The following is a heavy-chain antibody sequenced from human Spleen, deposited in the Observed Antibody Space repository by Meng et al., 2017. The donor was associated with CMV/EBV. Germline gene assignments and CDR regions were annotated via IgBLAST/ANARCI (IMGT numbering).Heavy chain of an antibody. D-gene: IGHD3/OR15-3a*01. CDR3: AHTRLIGDFWTGSFDS. CDR2: IYWNDDK. J-gene: IGHJ4*02. V-gene: IGHV2-5*01. CDR1: FSLRTTTEG. Sequence: FSLRTTTEGVGWIRHPPGKALEWVALIYWNDDKRYSTSLKSRLTIIKDTSENKVVLTMANMDPVDTATYYCAHTRLIGDFWTGSFDSWGQGALVTVSS.